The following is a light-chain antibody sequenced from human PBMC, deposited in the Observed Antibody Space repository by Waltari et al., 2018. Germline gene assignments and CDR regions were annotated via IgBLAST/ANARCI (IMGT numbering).Light chain of an antibody. CDR3: QQSSSSPHT. V-gene: IGKV1-39*01. J-gene: IGKJ4*01. CDR1: QAISGY. Sequence: DIEMTQSPSSLSASIGDRVTITCRASQAISGYLNWYQQKPGSAPKLLIYTASTLQSGVPSRFSGSGYGTDFTLTISSLQPEDFAIYSCQQSSSSPHTFGGGTKVE. CDR2: TAS.